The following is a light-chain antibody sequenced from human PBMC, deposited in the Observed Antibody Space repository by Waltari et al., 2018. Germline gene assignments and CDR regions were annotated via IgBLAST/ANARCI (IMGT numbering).Light chain of an antibody. CDR1: SSDVGSYNS. CDR2: EVS. CDR3: SSYTSSSTLHV. V-gene: IGLV2-14*01. J-gene: IGLJ3*02. Sequence: QSALTQPASVPGSPGQSITISCAGTSSDVGSYNSVSWYQQHPGKAPKLMIYEVSNRPSGVSNRFSGSKSGNTASLTISGLQAEDEADYYCSSYTSSSTLHVFGGGTKLTVL.